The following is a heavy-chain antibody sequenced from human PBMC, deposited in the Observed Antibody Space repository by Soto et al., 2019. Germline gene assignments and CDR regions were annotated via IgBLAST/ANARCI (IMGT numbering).Heavy chain of an antibody. Sequence: QVQLVQSGAEVKKPGSSVKVSCKASGGTFSSYTISWVRQAPGQGLEWMGRIIPILGIANYAQKFQGRVTITADKSTSTAYMELSSLRSEDTAVYYCARDRPYYYGSGISPNYYGMDVWGQGTTVTVSS. CDR1: GGTFSSYT. J-gene: IGHJ6*02. CDR2: IIPILGIA. V-gene: IGHV1-69*08. D-gene: IGHD3-10*01. CDR3: ARDRPYYYGSGISPNYYGMDV.